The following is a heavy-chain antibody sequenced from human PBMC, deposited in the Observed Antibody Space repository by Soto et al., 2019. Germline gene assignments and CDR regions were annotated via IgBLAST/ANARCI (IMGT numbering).Heavy chain of an antibody. CDR3: AREDSGAFFDF. V-gene: IGHV4-30-2*01. CDR2: IYSGTT. D-gene: IGHD2-15*01. J-gene: IGHJ4*02. Sequence: SETLSLTCAVSGGSIISGGYSWSWIRQPPGKGLEWIGYIYSGTTHYNPSLESRVTIAMDRSKSQVSLSLKSVTAADTAVYYCAREDSGAFFDFWGQGTLVTVSS. CDR1: GGSIISGGYS.